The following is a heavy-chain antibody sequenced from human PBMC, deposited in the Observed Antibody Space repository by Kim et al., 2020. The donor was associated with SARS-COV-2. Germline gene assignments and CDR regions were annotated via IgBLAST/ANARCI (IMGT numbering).Heavy chain of an antibody. Sequence: ASVKVYCKASGYTFTGYYMHWVRQAPGQGLEWMGRINPNSGGTNYAQKFQGRVTMTRDTSISTAYMELSRLRSDDTAVYYCARARYSSYGDYYYYMDVWGKGTTVTVSS. CDR3: ARARYSSYGDYYYYMDV. CDR2: INPNSGGT. D-gene: IGHD6-13*01. J-gene: IGHJ6*03. CDR1: GYTFTGYY. V-gene: IGHV1-2*06.